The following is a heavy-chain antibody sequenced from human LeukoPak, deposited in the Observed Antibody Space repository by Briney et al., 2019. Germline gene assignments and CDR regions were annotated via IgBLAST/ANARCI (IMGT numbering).Heavy chain of an antibody. V-gene: IGHV4-59*01. CDR3: AGGPDVSFRYTYGL. CDR2: IYSTGST. J-gene: IGHJ4*02. D-gene: IGHD5-18*01. Sequence: SETLSLTCTVSGGSIKSYYWGWIRQPPGKGLEWIGYIYSTGSTNYNPSLKSRVTISVDTSKNQVSLKLNSVTAADTAVYFCAGGPDVSFRYTYGLWGQGTLVTVSS. CDR1: GGSIKSYY.